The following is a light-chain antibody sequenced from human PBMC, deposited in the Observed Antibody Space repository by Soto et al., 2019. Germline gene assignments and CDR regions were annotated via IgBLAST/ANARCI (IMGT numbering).Light chain of an antibody. J-gene: IGKJ5*01. CDR3: QQYGSSPPGVPSKNT. CDR2: GAS. CDR1: QSVSSSY. V-gene: IGKV3-20*01. Sequence: EIVLTQSPGTLSLSPGERATLSCRASQSVSSSYLAWYQQKPGQAPRLLIYGASSRATGIPDRFSGSGSGTDFTLTISRLEPEDFAVYYCQQYGSSPPGVPSKNTFGQGTRLEIK.